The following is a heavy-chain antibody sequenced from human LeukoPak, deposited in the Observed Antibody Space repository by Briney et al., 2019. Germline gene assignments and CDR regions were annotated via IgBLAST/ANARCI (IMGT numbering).Heavy chain of an antibody. CDR2: ISYDGSNK. D-gene: IGHD3-22*01. J-gene: IGHJ4*02. CDR3: AREAVSYYDSSGYPPLDY. V-gene: IGHV3-30-3*01. Sequence: GGSLRLSCAASGFTFSSYAMHWVRQAPGEGLEWVAVISYDGSNKYYADSVKGRFTISRDNSKNTLYLQMNSLRAEDTAVYYCAREAVSYYDSSGYPPLDYWGQGALVTVSS. CDR1: GFTFSSYA.